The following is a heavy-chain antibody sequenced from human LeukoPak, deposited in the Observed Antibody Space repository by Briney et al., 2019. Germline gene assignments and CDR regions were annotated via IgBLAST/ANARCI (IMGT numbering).Heavy chain of an antibody. Sequence: PGGSLRLSCAASGFTFSSYAMHWVRQAPGKGLEWVAVISYDGSNKYYADSVKGRFTISRDNSKNTLYLQMNSLRAEDTAVYYCAKDSEYQLLYSRLAFDIWGQGTMVTVSS. D-gene: IGHD2-2*02. J-gene: IGHJ3*02. V-gene: IGHV3-30-3*01. CDR1: GFTFSSYA. CDR3: AKDSEYQLLYSRLAFDI. CDR2: ISYDGSNK.